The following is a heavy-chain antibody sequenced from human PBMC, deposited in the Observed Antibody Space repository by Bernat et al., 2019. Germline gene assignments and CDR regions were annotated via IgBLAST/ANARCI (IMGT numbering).Heavy chain of an antibody. CDR3: ARPRGSGVVRDFDY. CDR2: ITSDSSTS. V-gene: IGHV3-48*02. Sequence: EVQLVESGGGLVQPGGSLRLSCAASGFTFNTYDMNWVRQAPGKGLEWISHITSDSSTSHYADSVEGRFTISGDNAKNSLYLQMNNLRDDDTALYYCARPRGSGVVRDFDYWGQGTLVTVSS. CDR1: GFTFNTYD. J-gene: IGHJ4*02. D-gene: IGHD3-10*01.